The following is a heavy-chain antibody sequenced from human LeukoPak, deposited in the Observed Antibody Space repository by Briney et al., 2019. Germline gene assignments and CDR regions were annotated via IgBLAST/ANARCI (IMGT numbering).Heavy chain of an antibody. D-gene: IGHD1-26*01. Sequence: GGSLRLSCAASGFAFSSFSMNWVRQAPWQGLEWVSYISGSSSTIHYADSVKGRFTISRDSAKNSLYLQMNSLRDEDTAVYYCARDLHSGAYTFDYWGQGTLVTVSS. CDR1: GFAFSSFS. V-gene: IGHV3-48*02. J-gene: IGHJ4*02. CDR2: ISGSSSTI. CDR3: ARDLHSGAYTFDY.